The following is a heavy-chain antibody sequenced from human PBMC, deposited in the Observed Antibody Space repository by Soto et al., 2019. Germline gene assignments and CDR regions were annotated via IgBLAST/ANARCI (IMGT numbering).Heavy chain of an antibody. J-gene: IGHJ5*02. D-gene: IGHD6-13*01. CDR3: ARDNGIAGSFDP. CDR1: GFTFRSYS. CDR2: ISISSRTI. Sequence: LRLSCAASGFTFRSYSMNWVRQAPGKGLEWVSYISISSRTIYYADSVKGRFTISRDDAKNSLYLQMNSLRDEDTSVYYCARDNGIAGSFDPWGQGTLVTVSS. V-gene: IGHV3-48*02.